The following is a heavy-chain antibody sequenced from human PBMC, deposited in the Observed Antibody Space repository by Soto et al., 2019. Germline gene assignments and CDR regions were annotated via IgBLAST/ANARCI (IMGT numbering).Heavy chain of an antibody. CDR3: GKHYDFWSPTWN. J-gene: IGHJ4*02. D-gene: IGHD3-3*01. Sequence: GGSLRLSCAASGFTFSNYAMSWVRQAPGKGLEWVSAISGSGGRAYYTDSVKGRFTISRDNSKNTLYLQLNSLRAEDTAVYYCGKHYDFWSPTWNWGQGTLVTVSS. V-gene: IGHV3-23*01. CDR1: GFTFSNYA. CDR2: ISGSGGRA.